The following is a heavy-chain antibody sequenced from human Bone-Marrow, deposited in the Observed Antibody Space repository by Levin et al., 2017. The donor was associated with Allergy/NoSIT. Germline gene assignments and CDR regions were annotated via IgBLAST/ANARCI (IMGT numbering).Heavy chain of an antibody. J-gene: IGHJ4*02. CDR3: ATGYYPQSTSFDY. CDR1: GFTFSSYG. Sequence: GESLKISCTASGFTFSSYGMHWVRRAPGKGLEWVAGISYDGNEKYYADSVKGRFTMSRDNGKNTLFLQLNGLRLEDTATYYCATGYYPQSTSFDYWGQGARVTVS. V-gene: IGHV3-30*03. D-gene: IGHD2-2*01. CDR2: ISYDGNEK.